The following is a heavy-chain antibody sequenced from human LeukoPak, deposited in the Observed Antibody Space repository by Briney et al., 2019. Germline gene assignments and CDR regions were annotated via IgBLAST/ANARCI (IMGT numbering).Heavy chain of an antibody. J-gene: IGHJ5*02. CDR3: AKNKGVPAALPFDP. CDR2: ISGSGVST. CDR1: GFTFSNYA. D-gene: IGHD2-2*01. Sequence: GGSLRLSCAASGFTFSNYAMGWVRQAPGKGLEWVSTISGSGVSTYYADSVTGRFTISRDNSKNTLYLQMNSLRAEDTAVYYCAKNKGVPAALPFDPWGQGTLVTVSS. V-gene: IGHV3-23*01.